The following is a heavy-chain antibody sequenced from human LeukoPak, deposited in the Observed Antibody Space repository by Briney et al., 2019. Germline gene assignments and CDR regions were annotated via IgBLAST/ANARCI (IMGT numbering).Heavy chain of an antibody. CDR1: GFTFSSYA. CDR3: AKGLGYSGFDPFGY. V-gene: IGHV3-23*01. D-gene: IGHD5-12*01. CDR2: ISGSGGST. Sequence: GGSLRLSCTASGFTFSSYAMSWVRQAPGKGLEWVSGISGSGGSTYYADSVKGRFTISRDNSESTVYLQMNSLRAEDTAVYYCAKGLGYSGFDPFGYWGQGTLVTVSS. J-gene: IGHJ4*02.